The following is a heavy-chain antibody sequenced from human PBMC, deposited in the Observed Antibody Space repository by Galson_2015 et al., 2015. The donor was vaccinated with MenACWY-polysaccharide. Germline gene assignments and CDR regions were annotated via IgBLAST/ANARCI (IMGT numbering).Heavy chain of an antibody. CDR2: MNPNSHNT. V-gene: IGHV1-8*01. D-gene: IGHD2-21*02. CDR3: ARTVGDLDY. J-gene: IGHJ4*02. Sequence: SVKVSCKASGYTFTSFDINWVRQAPGQGLEWMGWMNPNSHNTGSAQKFQGRVTMTSDTSINTAYMELTSLRSDDTAVYYCARTVGDLDYWGQGTLVTVSS. CDR1: GYTFTSFD.